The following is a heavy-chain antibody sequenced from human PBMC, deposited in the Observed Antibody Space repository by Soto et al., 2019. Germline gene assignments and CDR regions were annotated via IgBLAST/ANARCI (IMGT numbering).Heavy chain of an antibody. D-gene: IGHD3-10*01. CDR3: ARAPPANPRWFGALLYIY. CDR1: GGTFSSYA. J-gene: IGHJ4*02. CDR2: IIPIFGTA. Sequence: ASVTVSCRASGGTFSSYAISWVRQAPGQGLEWMGGIIPIFGTANYAQKFQGRVTITPDKSTSTAYMELSSLRSEDTAVDYCARAPPANPRWFGALLYIYWGLGTLVT. V-gene: IGHV1-69*06.